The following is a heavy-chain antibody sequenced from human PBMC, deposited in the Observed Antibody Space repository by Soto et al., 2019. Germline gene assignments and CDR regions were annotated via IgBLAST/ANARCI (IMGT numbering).Heavy chain of an antibody. J-gene: IGHJ4*02. CDR1: GFIVSSNY. CDR3: ARGNPGDY. CDR2: IYRDGRT. V-gene: IGHV3-66*01. Sequence: EVQLVESGGGLVQPGGSLRLSCVASGFIVSSNYMTWVRQAPGKGLEWVSVIYRDGRTYYADSVKGRFVISRDNSKNTLYLQMNTLRAEDTAMYYCARGNPGDYWGQGTLVTVSS.